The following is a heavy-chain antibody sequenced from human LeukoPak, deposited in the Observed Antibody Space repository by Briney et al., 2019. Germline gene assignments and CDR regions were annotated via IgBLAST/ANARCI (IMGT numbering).Heavy chain of an antibody. CDR2: IRNKAYGGTT. J-gene: IGHJ4*02. V-gene: IGHV3-49*03. D-gene: IGHD4-17*01. CDR1: GFTFGDYA. CDR3: TRDKEYGDPPRTLVY. Sequence: GRSLRLSCTASGFTFGDYAMSWFRQAPGKGLEWVGFIRNKAYGGTTEYAASVKGRFTISRDDSKSIAYLQMNSLKTEDTAVYYCTRDKEYGDPPRTLVYWGQGTLVTVSS.